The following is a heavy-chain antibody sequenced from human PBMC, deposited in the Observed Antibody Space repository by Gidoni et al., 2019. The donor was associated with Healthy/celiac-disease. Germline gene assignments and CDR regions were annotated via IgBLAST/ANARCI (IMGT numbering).Heavy chain of an antibody. D-gene: IGHD6-19*01. CDR1: GGSISSYY. J-gene: IGHJ6*02. CDR2: IYYSGST. Sequence: QVQLQESGPGLVKPSENLSLTCTVSGGSISSYYWSWIRQPPGKGLEWIGYIYYSGSTNYNPSLKSRVTISVDTSKNQFSLMLSSVTAADTAVYYCARVESGWYGPYYYYGMDVWGQGTTVTVSS. V-gene: IGHV4-59*12. CDR3: ARVESGWYGPYYYYGMDV.